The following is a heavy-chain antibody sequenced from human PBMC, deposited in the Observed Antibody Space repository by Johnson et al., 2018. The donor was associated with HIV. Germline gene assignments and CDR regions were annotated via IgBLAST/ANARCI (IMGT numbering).Heavy chain of an antibody. J-gene: IGHJ3*02. CDR2: FSTNGGST. D-gene: IGHD1-26*01. V-gene: IGHV3-64*01. CDR1: GFAFSNFG. CDR3: AKDWGVGAKRPDDAFDI. Sequence: VQLVESGGGVVQPGRSLRLSCAASGFAFSNFGMHWVRQAPGKGLEYVSTFSTNGGSTYYAHSVKGRFTISRDKSKNTLYLQMGSLRAEDTAVHYCAKDWGVGAKRPDDAFDIRGQGTMVTVSS.